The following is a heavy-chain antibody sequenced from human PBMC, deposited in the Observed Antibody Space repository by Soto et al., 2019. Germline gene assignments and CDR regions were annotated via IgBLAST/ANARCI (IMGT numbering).Heavy chain of an antibody. CDR2: INAGNDNT. D-gene: IGHD6-19*01. J-gene: IGHJ4*02. Sequence: QVQLVQSGAEVKKPGASVKVSCKASGYTFTNYAMNWVRQAPGQRLEWMGWINAGNDNTKYSQKFQDRVTITRDTPARTAYMELSSLRSEDTAVYYCARGAVSSGWYVGEFDYWGQGTLVTVSS. CDR3: ARGAVSSGWYVGEFDY. V-gene: IGHV1-3*01. CDR1: GYTFTNYA.